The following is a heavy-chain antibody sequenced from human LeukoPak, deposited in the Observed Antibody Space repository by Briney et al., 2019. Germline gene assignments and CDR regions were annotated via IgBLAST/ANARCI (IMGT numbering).Heavy chain of an antibody. J-gene: IGHJ4*02. V-gene: IGHV4-34*01. CDR3: ARGIFVREVYVSGSYYDYFDY. Sequence: PSETLSITCAGYGVSFSGYYCGWIRQRPGKGLEGIGEINDSGSTKYNPSLKSRVTISVDTSKNQFSLRLSSVTAADTAAYYCARGIFVREVYVSGSYYDYFDYWGQGTLVTVSS. D-gene: IGHD3-10*01. CDR2: INDSGST. CDR1: GVSFSGYY.